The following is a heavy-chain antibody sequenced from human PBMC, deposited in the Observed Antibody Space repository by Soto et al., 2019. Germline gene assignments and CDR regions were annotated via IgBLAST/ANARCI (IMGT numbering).Heavy chain of an antibody. V-gene: IGHV2-70*01. CDR3: ARVPYYYSYYGMDV. Sequence: SGPTVVNPTQTLTLTCTFSGFSLSTSGMCVSWIRQPPGKALEWLALIDWDDDKYYSTSLKTRLTISKDTSKNQVVLTMTNMDPVDTATYYCARVPYYYSYYGMDVWGQGTTVTVSS. J-gene: IGHJ6*02. CDR2: IDWDDDK. CDR1: GFSLSTSGMC.